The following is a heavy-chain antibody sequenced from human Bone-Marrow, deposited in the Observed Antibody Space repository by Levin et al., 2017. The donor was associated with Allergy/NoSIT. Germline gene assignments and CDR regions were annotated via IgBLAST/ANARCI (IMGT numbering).Heavy chain of an antibody. CDR2: ISSSGSTI. Sequence: GGSLRLSCAASGFTFSSYEMNWVRQAPGKGLEWVSYISSSGSTIYYADSVKGRFTISRDNAKNSLYLQMNSLRAEDTAVYYCARVCLGNDDYWGQGTLVTVSS. CDR1: GFTFSSYE. D-gene: IGHD3-16*01. CDR3: ARVCLGNDDY. J-gene: IGHJ4*02. V-gene: IGHV3-48*03.